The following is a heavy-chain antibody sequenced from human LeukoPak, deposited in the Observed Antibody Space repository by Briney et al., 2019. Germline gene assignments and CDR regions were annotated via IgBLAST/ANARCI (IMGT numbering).Heavy chain of an antibody. Sequence: ASVKVSCKASGYTFTSYGISGVRQAPGQGLEWMGWISAYNGNTNYAQKLQGRVTMTTDTSTSTAYMELRSLRSDDTAVYYCARAYYYDPRSLLARSDAFDIWGQGTMVTVSS. CDR1: GYTFTSYG. CDR2: ISAYNGNT. D-gene: IGHD3-22*01. J-gene: IGHJ3*02. V-gene: IGHV1-18*01. CDR3: ARAYYYDPRSLLARSDAFDI.